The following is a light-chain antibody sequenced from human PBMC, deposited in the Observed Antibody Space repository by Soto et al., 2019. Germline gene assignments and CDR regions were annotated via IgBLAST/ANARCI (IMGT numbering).Light chain of an antibody. CDR1: QGISSH. Sequence: DIQLTQSPSFLSASVGDRVTITCRASQGISSHLAWYQQKPGKAPNLLIYVISSLQSGVPSRFSGSGSGTEFTLTISSLQPEDVATSYCQQLNTYPITFGQGTRLEI. V-gene: IGKV1-9*01. J-gene: IGKJ5*01. CDR3: QQLNTYPIT. CDR2: VIS.